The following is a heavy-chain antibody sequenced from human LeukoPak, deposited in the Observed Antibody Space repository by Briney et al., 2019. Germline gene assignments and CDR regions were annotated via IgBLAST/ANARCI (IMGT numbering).Heavy chain of an antibody. J-gene: IGHJ4*02. D-gene: IGHD6-19*01. CDR3: ARDDEYSSGCYGIDY. V-gene: IGHV1-18*01. CDR2: ISAYNGNT. Sequence: ASVKVSCKASGYTFTSYGISWVRQAPGQGLEWMGWISAYNGNTNYAQKLQGRVTITTDTSTSTAYMELRSLRSDDTAVYYCARDDEYSSGCYGIDYWGQGTLVTVSS. CDR1: GYTFTSYG.